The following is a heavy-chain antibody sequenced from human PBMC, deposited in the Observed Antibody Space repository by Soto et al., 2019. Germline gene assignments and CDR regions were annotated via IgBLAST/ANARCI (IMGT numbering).Heavy chain of an antibody. J-gene: IGHJ5*02. CDR1: GGSISSYY. CDR3: ARGGGYDYSNWFDP. V-gene: IGHV4-59*08. CDR2: IYYSGST. D-gene: IGHD4-4*01. Sequence: SETLSLTCTVSGGSISSYYWSWIRQPPGKGLEWIGYIYYSGSTNYNPSLKSRVTISVDTSKNQFSLKLSSVTAADTAVYYCARGGGYDYSNWFDPWGQGTLVTVSS.